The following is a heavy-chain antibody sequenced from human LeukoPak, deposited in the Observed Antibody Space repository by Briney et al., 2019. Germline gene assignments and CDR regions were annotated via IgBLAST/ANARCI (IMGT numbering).Heavy chain of an antibody. D-gene: IGHD3-10*01. Sequence: ASVKVSCKASGYIFTGYYMHWVRQAPGQGLEWMGWINPNSGGTNYAQKFQGRVTMTRDTSISTAYMELSRLRSDDTAVYYCARAYGSGSYYMDVWGKGTTVTISS. J-gene: IGHJ6*03. V-gene: IGHV1-2*02. CDR3: ARAYGSGSYYMDV. CDR1: GYIFTGYY. CDR2: INPNSGGT.